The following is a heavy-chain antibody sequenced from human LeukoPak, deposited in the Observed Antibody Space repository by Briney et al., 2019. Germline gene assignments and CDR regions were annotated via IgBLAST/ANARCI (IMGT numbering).Heavy chain of an antibody. J-gene: IGHJ3*02. Sequence: SQTLSLTCAISGDSVSSNSAAWNWIRQSPSRGLEWLGRTYYRSKWYNDYAVSVKSRITINPDTSKNQFSLQLNSVTPEDTAVYYCAQEPYQYSSSWYGSDSAFDIWGQGTMVTVSS. CDR2: TYYRSKWYN. V-gene: IGHV6-1*01. CDR1: GDSVSSNSAA. CDR3: AQEPYQYSSSWYGSDSAFDI. D-gene: IGHD6-13*01.